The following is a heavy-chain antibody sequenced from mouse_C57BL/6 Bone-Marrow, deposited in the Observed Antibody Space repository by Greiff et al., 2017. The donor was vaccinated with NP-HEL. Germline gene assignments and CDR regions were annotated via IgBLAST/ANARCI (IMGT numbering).Heavy chain of an antibody. J-gene: IGHJ4*01. CDR3: ARSHYYAHYYAMDY. D-gene: IGHD1-2*01. CDR1: GYTFTSYT. Sequence: QVQLKESGAELARPGASVKMSCKASGYTFTSYTMHWVKQRPGQGLEWIGYINPSSGYTKYNQKFKDKATLTADKSSSTAYMQLSSLTSEDSAVYYCARSHYYAHYYAMDYWGQGTPVTVSS. V-gene: IGHV1-4*01. CDR2: INPSSGYT.